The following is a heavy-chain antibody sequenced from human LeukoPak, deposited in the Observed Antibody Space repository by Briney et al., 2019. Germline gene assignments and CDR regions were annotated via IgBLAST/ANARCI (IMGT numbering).Heavy chain of an antibody. Sequence: ASVRVSCKASGYSFTNYYMHWVRQAPGQGLEWMGMIKPSGGSTTYAQKFQGRVTMTRDMSTSTVHMELSSLTSEDTAVYYCARTRGYYFDYWGQGTLVTVSS. CDR2: IKPSGGST. V-gene: IGHV1-46*01. CDR3: ARTRGYYFDY. CDR1: GYSFTNYY. J-gene: IGHJ4*02.